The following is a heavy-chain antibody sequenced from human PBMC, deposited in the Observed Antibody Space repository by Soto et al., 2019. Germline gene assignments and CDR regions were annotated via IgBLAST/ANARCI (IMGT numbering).Heavy chain of an antibody. V-gene: IGHV3-7*03. CDR2: IKQDGSEK. D-gene: IGHD3-22*01. Sequence: GGSLRLSCAASGFTFSNYWMSWVRQAPGKGLEWVASIKQDGSEKCYVDSVKGRFTISRDNTKNSLYLQMNSLRAEDTAMYYCARGTSFDFDDNAYYAHWGQGTLVTVSS. CDR3: ARGTSFDFDDNAYYAH. J-gene: IGHJ4*02. CDR1: GFTFSNYW.